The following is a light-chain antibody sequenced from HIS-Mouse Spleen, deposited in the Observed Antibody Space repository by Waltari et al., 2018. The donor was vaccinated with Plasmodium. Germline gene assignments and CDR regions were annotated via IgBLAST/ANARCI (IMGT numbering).Light chain of an antibody. CDR1: QRVSSN. CDR2: CAS. Sequence: EIVMTQSPATLSVSPGERATLSCRASQRVSSNLAWYQQKPVQAPRLLIYCASTRATGIPARFSGSGSGTEFTLTISSLQSEDFAVYYCQQYNNPRTTFGQGTKLEIK. J-gene: IGKJ2*01. CDR3: QQYNNPRTT. V-gene: IGKV3-15*01.